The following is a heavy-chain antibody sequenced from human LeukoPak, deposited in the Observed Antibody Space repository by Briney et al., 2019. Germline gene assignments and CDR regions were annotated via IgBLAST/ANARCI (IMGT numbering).Heavy chain of an antibody. CDR3: ATSSWWYYFDY. Sequence: GGSLRLSCAASGFTFSSYGMHWVRQAPGKGLEWVAVISYDGSNKYYADSVKGRFTISRDNSKNTLYLQMNSLRAEDTAVYYCATSSWWYYFDYWGRGTLVTVSS. D-gene: IGHD6-13*01. CDR2: ISYDGSNK. V-gene: IGHV3-30*03. J-gene: IGHJ4*02. CDR1: GFTFSSYG.